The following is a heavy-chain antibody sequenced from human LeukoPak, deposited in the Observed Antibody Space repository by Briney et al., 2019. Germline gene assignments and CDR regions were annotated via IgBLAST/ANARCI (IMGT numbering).Heavy chain of an antibody. V-gene: IGHV1-18*01. CDR2: ISAYNGNT. CDR1: GYTFTSYG. CDR3: ARVGVGSSWYEVKYYFDY. D-gene: IGHD6-13*01. J-gene: IGHJ4*02. Sequence: ASAKVSCKASGYTFTSYGISWVRQAPGQGLEWMGWISAYNGNTNYAQKFQGRVTITRDTSASTAYMELSSLRSEDTAVYYCARVGVGSSWYEVKYYFDYWGQGTLVTVSS.